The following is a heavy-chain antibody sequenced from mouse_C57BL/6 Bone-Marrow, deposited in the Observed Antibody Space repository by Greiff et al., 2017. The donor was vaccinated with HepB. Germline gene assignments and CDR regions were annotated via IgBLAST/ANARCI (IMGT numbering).Heavy chain of an antibody. CDR2: IYPRSGNT. D-gene: IGHD1-1*01. V-gene: IGHV1-81*01. J-gene: IGHJ3*01. CDR3: ARERGYYYGSRPWFAY. CDR1: GYTSTSYG. Sequence: QVQLQQSGAELARPGASVKLSCKASGYTSTSYGISWVKQRTGQGLEWIGEIYPRSGNTYYNEKFKGKATLTADKSSSTAYMELRSLTSEDSAVYFCARERGYYYGSRPWFAYWGQGTLVTVSA.